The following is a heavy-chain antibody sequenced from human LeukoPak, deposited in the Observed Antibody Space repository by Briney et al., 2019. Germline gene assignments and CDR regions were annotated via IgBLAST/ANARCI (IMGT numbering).Heavy chain of an antibody. J-gene: IGHJ4*02. V-gene: IGHV3-33*01. CDR2: IWYDGSNK. D-gene: IGHD4-17*01. Sequence: GRSLRLSCAASGFTFSSYGMHWVRQAPGKGLEWVAVIWYDGSNKYYADSVKGRFTISRDNSKNTLYLQMNSLRAKDTAVYYCARDATVTTGYFDYWGQGTLVTVSS. CDR3: ARDATVTTGYFDY. CDR1: GFTFSSYG.